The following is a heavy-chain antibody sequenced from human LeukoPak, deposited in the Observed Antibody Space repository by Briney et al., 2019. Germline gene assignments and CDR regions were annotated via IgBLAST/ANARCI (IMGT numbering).Heavy chain of an antibody. Sequence: GGSLRLSCAASGFTFSSYWMSWVRQAPGKGLEWVADIKQDGSEKLYVNSVRGRFTISRDNAKMSLFLQMNSQRAEDTAVYYCARDNGVVHGVYYMGVWGKGTTVTVS. CDR2: IKQDGSEK. J-gene: IGHJ6*03. CDR1: GFTFSSYW. CDR3: ARDNGVVHGVYYMGV. D-gene: IGHD3-3*01. V-gene: IGHV3-7*01.